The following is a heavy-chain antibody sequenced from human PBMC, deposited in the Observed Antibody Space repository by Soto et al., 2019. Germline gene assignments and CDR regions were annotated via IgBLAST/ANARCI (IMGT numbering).Heavy chain of an antibody. CDR3: ARVDYDAQVLQFDH. V-gene: IGHV1-18*04. D-gene: IGHD3-22*01. J-gene: IGHJ5*02. CDR2: ISAYNGNT. CDR1: GYTFTSYG. Sequence: ASVKVSCKASGYTFTSYGISWVRQAPGQGLEWMGWISAYNGNTNYAQKLQGRVTVTTDTSTSTAYMELRSLRSDDTAVYYCARVDYDAQVLQFDHWGQGTLVTVSS.